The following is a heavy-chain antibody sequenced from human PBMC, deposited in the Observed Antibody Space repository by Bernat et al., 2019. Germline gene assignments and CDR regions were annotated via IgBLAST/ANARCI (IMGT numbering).Heavy chain of an antibody. J-gene: IGHJ4*02. CDR1: GFTFDDYG. CDR2: INWNGGST. CDR3: ARGTYYDYVWGSYRYKDYFDY. D-gene: IGHD3-16*02. Sequence: VQLVESGGGVVRPGGSLRLSCAASGFTFDDYGMSWVRQAPGKGLEWVSGINWNGGSTGYADSVKGRFTISRDNAKNSLYLQMNSLRAEDTALYYCARGTYYDYVWGSYRYKDYFDYWGQGTLVTVSS. V-gene: IGHV3-20*04.